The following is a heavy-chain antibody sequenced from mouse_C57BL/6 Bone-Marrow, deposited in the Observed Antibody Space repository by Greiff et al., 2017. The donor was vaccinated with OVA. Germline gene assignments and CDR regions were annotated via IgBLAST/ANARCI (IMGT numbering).Heavy chain of an antibody. D-gene: IGHD3-1*01. CDR1: GYAFTNYL. CDR2: INPGSGGT. V-gene: IGHV1-54*01. J-gene: IGHJ4*01. CDR3: ARSGTKAMDY. Sequence: VQGVESGAELVRPGTSVKVSCKASGYAFTNYLIEWVKQRPGQGLEWIGVINPGSGGTNYNEKFKGKATLTADKSSSTAYMQLSSLTSEDSAVYFCARSGTKAMDYWGQGTSVTVSS.